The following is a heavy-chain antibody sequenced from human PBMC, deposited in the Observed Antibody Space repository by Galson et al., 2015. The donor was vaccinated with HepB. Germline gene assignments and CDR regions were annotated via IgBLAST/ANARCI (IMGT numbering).Heavy chain of an antibody. D-gene: IGHD1-26*01. CDR2: IWYDGSNK. CDR3: ARARGVGATGIFYYYYGMDV. Sequence: SLRLSCAASGFTFSSYGMHWVRQAPGKGLEWVAVIWYDGSNKYYADSVKGRFTISRDNSKNTLYLQMNSLRAEDTAVYYCARARGVGATGIFYYYYGMDVWGQGTTVTVSS. CDR1: GFTFSSYG. V-gene: IGHV3-33*08. J-gene: IGHJ6*02.